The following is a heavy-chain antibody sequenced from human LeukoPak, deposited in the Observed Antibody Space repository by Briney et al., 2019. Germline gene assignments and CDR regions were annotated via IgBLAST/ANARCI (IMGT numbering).Heavy chain of an antibody. Sequence: ASVNVSCKASGYTFTSYDINWVRQATGQGLEWMGWMNPNSGNTGYAQKFQGRVTMTRNTSISTAYMELSSLRSEDTAVYYCAREETYYDFWSGWGFDYWGQGTLVTVSS. J-gene: IGHJ4*02. D-gene: IGHD3-3*01. CDR3: AREETYYDFWSGWGFDY. V-gene: IGHV1-8*01. CDR2: MNPNSGNT. CDR1: GYTFTSYD.